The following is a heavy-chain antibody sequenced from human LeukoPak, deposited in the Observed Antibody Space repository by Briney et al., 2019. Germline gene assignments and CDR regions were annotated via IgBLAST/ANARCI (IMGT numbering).Heavy chain of an antibody. J-gene: IGHJ6*02. CDR3: ARGIISTPVYGMDV. CDR2: IYYSGST. CDR1: GGSISSYY. Sequence: PSETLSLTCTVSGGSISSYYWSWIRQPPGKGLEWIGYIYYSGSTNYNPSLKSRVTISVDTSKNQFSLKLSSVTAADTAVYYCARGIISTPVYGMDVWGQGTTVTVSS. V-gene: IGHV4-59*01. D-gene: IGHD3-10*01.